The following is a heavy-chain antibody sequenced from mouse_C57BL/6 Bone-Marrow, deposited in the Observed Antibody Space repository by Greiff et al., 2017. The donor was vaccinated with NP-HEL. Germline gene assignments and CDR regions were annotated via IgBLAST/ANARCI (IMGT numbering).Heavy chain of an antibody. D-gene: IGHD2-3*01. Sequence: EVQRVESEGGLVQPGSSMKLSCTASGFTFSDYYMAWVRQVPEKGLEWVANINYDGSSTYYLDSLKSRFIISRDNAKNILYLQMSSLKSEDTATYYCARERIYDGYYVDYWGQGTTLTVSS. CDR1: GFTFSDYY. CDR2: INYDGSST. V-gene: IGHV5-16*01. J-gene: IGHJ2*01. CDR3: ARERIYDGYYVDY.